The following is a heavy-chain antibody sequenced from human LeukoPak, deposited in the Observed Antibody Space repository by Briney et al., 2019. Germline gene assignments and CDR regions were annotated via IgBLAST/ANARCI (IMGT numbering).Heavy chain of an antibody. CDR3: ASVSYFYGMVV. CDR2: IKQDGSEK. CDR1: GIIITSYW. J-gene: IGHJ6*02. V-gene: IGHV3-7*01. Sequence: GGSLRLSCAASGIIITSYWMSWVRQTPGKGLEWVANIKQDGSEKNYVDSVKGRFTIFRDNARNSLYLQMNSLRAEDTALYFCASVSYFYGMVVWGQGTTVTVSS.